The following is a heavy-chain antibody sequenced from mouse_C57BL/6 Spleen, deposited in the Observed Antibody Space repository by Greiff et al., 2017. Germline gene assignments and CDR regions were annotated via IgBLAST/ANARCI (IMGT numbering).Heavy chain of an antibody. CDR2: INPSTGGT. V-gene: IGHV1-42*01. Sequence: EVQLQQSGPELVKPGASVKISCKASGYSFTGYYMNWVKQSPEKSLEWIGEINPSTGGTTYNQKFKAKATLTVDKSSSTAYMQLKSLTSEDSAVYYCARYHITSRGFAYWGQGTLVTVSA. CDR3: ARYHITSRGFAY. J-gene: IGHJ3*01. CDR1: GYSFTGYY. D-gene: IGHD1-1*01.